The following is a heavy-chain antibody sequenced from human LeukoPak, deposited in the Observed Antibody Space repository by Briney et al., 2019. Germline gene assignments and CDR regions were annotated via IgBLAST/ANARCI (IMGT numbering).Heavy chain of an antibody. D-gene: IGHD2-8*01. J-gene: IGHJ4*02. CDR3: ARGTYADY. V-gene: IGHV3-74*01. CDR1: GFTFSSYW. Sequence: GGSLRLSCAASGFTFSSYWMHWVRQVLGKGLVWVSRTNSDGSSTSYADSVKGRFTISRDNAKNTLYLQMNSLRAEDTAVYYCARGTYADYWGQGTLVTVSS. CDR2: TNSDGSST.